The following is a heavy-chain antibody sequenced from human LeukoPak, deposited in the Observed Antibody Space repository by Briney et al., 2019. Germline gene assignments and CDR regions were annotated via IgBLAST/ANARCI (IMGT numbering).Heavy chain of an antibody. V-gene: IGHV1-69*05. D-gene: IGHD5-12*01. Sequence: ASVKVSCKASGGTFSSYTISWVRQAPGQGLEWMGGIIPIFGTANYAQKFQGRVTITTDESTSTAYMELSSLRSEDTAVYYCARGGSGYDFYFDYWGQGTLVTVSS. CDR3: ARGGSGYDFYFDY. CDR1: GGTFSSYT. J-gene: IGHJ4*02. CDR2: IIPIFGTA.